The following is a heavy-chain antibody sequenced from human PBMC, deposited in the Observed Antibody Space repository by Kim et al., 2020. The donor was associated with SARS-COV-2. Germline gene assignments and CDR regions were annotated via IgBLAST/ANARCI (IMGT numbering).Heavy chain of an antibody. D-gene: IGHD6-13*01. J-gene: IGHJ6*02. CDR1: GGSISSGSYY. CDR3: ARGGSFSSTWLDYYYGLDV. V-gene: IGHV4-61*02. Sequence: SETLSLTCTVSGGSISSGSYYWSWIRQPAGKGLEWIGRIYTRGNTNYNPSLKSRVTISVDTSENQFSLKLNSVTATDTAVYYCARGGSFSSTWLDYYYGLDVWGQGTTVTVSS. CDR2: IYTRGNT.